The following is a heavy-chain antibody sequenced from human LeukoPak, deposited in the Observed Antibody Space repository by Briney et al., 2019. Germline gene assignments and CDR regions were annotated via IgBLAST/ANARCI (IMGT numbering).Heavy chain of an antibody. V-gene: IGHV3-30-3*01. CDR2: ISYDGSNK. CDR1: GFTFSSYA. CDR3: ARETYATPYSSGWYGYDY. J-gene: IGHJ4*02. Sequence: GGSLRLSCAASGFTFSSYAMHWVRQAPGKGLEWVAVISYDGSNKYYADSVKGRFTISRDNSKNTLYLQMNSLRAEDTAVYYCARETYATPYSSGWYGYDYWGQGTLVTVSS. D-gene: IGHD6-19*01.